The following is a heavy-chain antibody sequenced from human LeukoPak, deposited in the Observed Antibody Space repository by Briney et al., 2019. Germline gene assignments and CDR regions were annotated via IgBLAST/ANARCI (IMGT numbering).Heavy chain of an antibody. Sequence: GGSLRLSCAASGFTFSGYYMSWIRQAPGKGLEWVSYISSSGSTIYYADSVKGRFTISRDNAKNSLYLQMNSLRAEDTAVYYCARVLVVVVAATPDTPFDPWGQGTLVTVSS. V-gene: IGHV3-11*01. CDR1: GFTFSGYY. J-gene: IGHJ5*02. D-gene: IGHD2-15*01. CDR3: ARVLVVVVAATPDTPFDP. CDR2: ISSSGSTI.